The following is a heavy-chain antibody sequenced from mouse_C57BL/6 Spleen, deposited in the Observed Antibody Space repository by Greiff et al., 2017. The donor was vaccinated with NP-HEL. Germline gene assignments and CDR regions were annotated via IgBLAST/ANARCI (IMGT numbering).Heavy chain of an antibody. D-gene: IGHD2-4*01. Sequence: VQLQQSGPELVKPGASVKISCKASGYTFTDYYMNWVKQSHGKSLEWIGDINPNNGGTSYNQKFKGKATLTVDKSSSTAYMELRSLTSEDSAVYYCARSRIGSTYDYDGGFAYWGQGTLVTVSA. J-gene: IGHJ3*01. CDR2: INPNNGGT. CDR3: ARSRIGSTYDYDGGFAY. CDR1: GYTFTDYY. V-gene: IGHV1-26*01.